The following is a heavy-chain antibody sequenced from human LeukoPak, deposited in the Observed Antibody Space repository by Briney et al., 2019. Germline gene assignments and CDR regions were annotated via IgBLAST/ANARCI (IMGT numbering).Heavy chain of an antibody. D-gene: IGHD3-9*01. CDR2: ISSSSSYI. J-gene: IGHJ6*02. CDR3: ASFYYYDILTGPYADGMDV. V-gene: IGHV3-21*01. CDR1: GFTFGTYS. Sequence: SGGSLRLSCAASGFTFGTYSMNWVRQAPGKGLEWVSSISSSSSYIYYADSVKGRFTISRDNAKNSLYLQMNSLRAEDTAVYYCASFYYYDILTGPYADGMDVWGQGTTVTVSS.